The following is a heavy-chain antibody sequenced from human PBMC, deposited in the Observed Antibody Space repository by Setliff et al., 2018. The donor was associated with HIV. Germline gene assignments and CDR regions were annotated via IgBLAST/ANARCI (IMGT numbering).Heavy chain of an antibody. CDR2: IYYSGST. Sequence: SETLSLTCNVSGGSISSHYWNWIRQPPGKGLEWIGSIYYSGSTNYNPSLKSRLTISVDAAKNQFSLKLSSVTTADTAVYYCARATATWLVDNWGQGTLVTAPQ. CDR3: ARATATWLVDN. V-gene: IGHV4-59*11. D-gene: IGHD2-15*01. CDR1: GGSISSHY. J-gene: IGHJ4*02.